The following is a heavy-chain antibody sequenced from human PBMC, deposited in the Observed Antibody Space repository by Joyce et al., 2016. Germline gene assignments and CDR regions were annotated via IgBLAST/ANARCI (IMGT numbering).Heavy chain of an antibody. CDR1: GGSFNSFF. CDR3: ARGGTTIPRPDLDWLDS. CDR2: TIPRSCTT. Sequence: QVQLVQPGAEMKKPGSSVTVSCKASGGSFNSFFIYWVRQVSGQGLEWMGGTIPRSCTTNDAQKFQVRPTITADESTNTSYMALSRLTSQDTAIYFCARGGTTIPRPDLDWLDSWGQGTLVTVSS. J-gene: IGHJ5*01. D-gene: IGHD6-6*01. V-gene: IGHV1-69*01.